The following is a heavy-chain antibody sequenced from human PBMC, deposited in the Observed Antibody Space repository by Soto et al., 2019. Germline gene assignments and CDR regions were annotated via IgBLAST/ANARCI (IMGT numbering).Heavy chain of an antibody. D-gene: IGHD3-22*01. V-gene: IGHV3-23*01. CDR2: ISGSGGST. CDR1: GFTFSSYA. J-gene: IGHJ6*02. Sequence: GGSLRLSCAASGFTFSSYAMSWVRQAPGKGLEWVSAISGSGGSTYYADSVKGRFTISRDNSKNTLYLQMNSLRAEDTAVYYCANFYNGGYSHYYYYGMDVWGQGTTVTVSS. CDR3: ANFYNGGYSHYYYYGMDV.